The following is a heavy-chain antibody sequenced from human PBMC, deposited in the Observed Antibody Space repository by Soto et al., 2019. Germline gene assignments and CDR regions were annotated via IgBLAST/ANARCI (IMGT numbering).Heavy chain of an antibody. CDR2: IYYSGTT. CDR3: ASKIASAALGWFDP. Sequence: KTSETLSLTCSVSGGSISSSTYYWAWIRQPPGKGLEWIGSIYYSGTTYYNPSLKSRVTLSVDTSKNQFSLRLSSVTAAETAVYYCASKIASAALGWFDPWGQGTLVTVS. CDR1: GGSISSSTYY. J-gene: IGHJ5*02. V-gene: IGHV4-39*01. D-gene: IGHD6-13*01.